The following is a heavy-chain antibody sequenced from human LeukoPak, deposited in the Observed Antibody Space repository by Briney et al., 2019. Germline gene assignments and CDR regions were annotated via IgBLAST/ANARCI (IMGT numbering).Heavy chain of an antibody. V-gene: IGHV3-33*01. CDR2: IAYDGSRA. J-gene: IGHJ4*01. Sequence: GGSLRLSCAGSGFTFGGYGMHWFRQTPGKGLEWVAVIAYDGSRAFYADSVKGRFTISRDNSKNTMSVQMDDLRAEDTAVYYCTRYNNDHFDYWGQEPWSPSPQ. D-gene: IGHD1-14*01. CDR3: TRYNNDHFDY. CDR1: GFTFGGYG.